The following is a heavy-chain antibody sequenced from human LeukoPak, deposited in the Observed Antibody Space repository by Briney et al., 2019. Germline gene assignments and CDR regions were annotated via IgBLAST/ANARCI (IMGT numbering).Heavy chain of an antibody. CDR1: AGSISSGGYY. Sequence: SETLSLTCTHSAGSISSGGYYWSWIRQHPGKGLEWIGYIYYSGSTYYNPSLKSRVTISVDTSKNQFSLKLSSVTAADTAVYYCARDLYYDSSNWFDPWGQGTLVTVSS. J-gene: IGHJ5*02. V-gene: IGHV4-31*03. CDR3: ARDLYYDSSNWFDP. D-gene: IGHD3-22*01. CDR2: IYYSGST.